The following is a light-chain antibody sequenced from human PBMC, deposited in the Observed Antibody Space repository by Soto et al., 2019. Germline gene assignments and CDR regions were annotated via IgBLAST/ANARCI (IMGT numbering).Light chain of an antibody. CDR2: GPA. CDR3: LQASTFPRT. CDR1: HDIGGR. V-gene: IGKV1-12*01. J-gene: IGKJ1*01. Sequence: DIQMTQSPSSVSASVGDRVTITCRASHDIGGRLAWFQQKPGKAPQLLIYGPATKSGVPSRFSGSGSGADFLLTIDSLQPEDFATYYCLQASTFPRTFGQGTKVDIK.